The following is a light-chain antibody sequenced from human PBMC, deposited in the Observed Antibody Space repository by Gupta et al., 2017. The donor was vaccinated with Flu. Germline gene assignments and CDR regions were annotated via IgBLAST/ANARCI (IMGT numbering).Light chain of an antibody. Sequence: DIQLTQSPSFLATSVGDRVTITCRASQGISSYLAWYQQKPGKAPKLLIFAASTLHSGVPSRFSGSGSGTEFTLTISSLQPEDFATYYCQQRNSYPRTFGQGTKVEIK. J-gene: IGKJ1*01. CDR1: QGISSY. V-gene: IGKV1-9*01. CDR3: QQRNSYPRT. CDR2: AAS.